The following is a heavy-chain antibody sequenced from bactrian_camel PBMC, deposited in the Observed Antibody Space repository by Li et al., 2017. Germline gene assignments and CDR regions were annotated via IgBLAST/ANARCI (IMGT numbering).Heavy chain of an antibody. Sequence: VQLVESGGGSAQAGGSLRLSCVASGFTHSSHSMGWFRQSSGKKREGVAALHYDGRTSYSPSLMGRFTISKDNAKNMLYLQMDILKPEDTAMYYCAADPALTTCYSGRYWMFPLGAYDWGQGTQVTVS. V-gene: IGHV3S55*01. CDR1: GFTHSSHS. CDR2: LHYDGRT. D-gene: IGHD3*01. CDR3: AADPALTTCYSGRYWMFPLGAYD. J-gene: IGHJ4*01.